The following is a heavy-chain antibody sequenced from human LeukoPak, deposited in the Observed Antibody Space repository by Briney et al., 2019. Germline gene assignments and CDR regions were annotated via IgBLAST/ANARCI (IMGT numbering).Heavy chain of an antibody. V-gene: IGHV3-66*02. Sequence: GWSLSLSCAASRLILSSNYMSWVRQAAAKGLAWVSVIYSGGSTYYADSVNGRFTISSDNCKIPLYLQMTSLKAEGTAVDCSLRKVSSSCYYTIDYYFDYWGQGTLVTVSS. CDR2: IYSGGST. D-gene: IGHD3-22*01. J-gene: IGHJ4*02. CDR3: LRKVSSSCYYTIDYYFDY. CDR1: RLILSSNY.